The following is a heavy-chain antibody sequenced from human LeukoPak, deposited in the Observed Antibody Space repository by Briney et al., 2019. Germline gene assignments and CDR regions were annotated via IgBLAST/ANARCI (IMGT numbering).Heavy chain of an antibody. CDR2: IYYSGST. CDR3: ARVGGYNTFDY. D-gene: IGHD5-24*01. CDR1: GGSISSSSYF. J-gene: IGHJ4*02. V-gene: IGHV4-39*07. Sequence: SETLSLTCTVSGGSISSSSYFWGWIRQPPGKGLEWIANIYYSGSTYYNPSLKSRVTISVDTSKNQFSLKLTSVTAADTAVYYCARVGGYNTFDYWGQGTLVTVSS.